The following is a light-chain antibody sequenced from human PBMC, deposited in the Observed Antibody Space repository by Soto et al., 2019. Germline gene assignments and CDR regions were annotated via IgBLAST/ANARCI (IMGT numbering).Light chain of an antibody. CDR1: QNVNTW. Sequence: DIQMTQSPSTLSASVGDRVTITCRASQNVNTWLAWFQQKPGKVPKLLIFDASTLQTGVPSRFGGGGSGTEFTLTISGLQPDDFAAYYCQQYNSYSPWTFGPGTKVEI. CDR2: DAS. CDR3: QQYNSYSPWT. J-gene: IGKJ1*01. V-gene: IGKV1-5*01.